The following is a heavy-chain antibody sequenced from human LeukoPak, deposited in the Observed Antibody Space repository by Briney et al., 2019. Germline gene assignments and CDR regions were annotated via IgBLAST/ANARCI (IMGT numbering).Heavy chain of an antibody. J-gene: IGHJ3*02. CDR2: ISSSSSTI. D-gene: IGHD1-26*01. Sequence: GGSLRLSCAASGFTFSSYEMNWVRQAPGKGLEWVSYISSSSSTIYYADSVKGRFTISRDNAKNSLYLQMNSLRAEDTAVYYCAREGATNAFDIWGQGTMVTVSS. CDR1: GFTFSSYE. CDR3: AREGATNAFDI. V-gene: IGHV3-48*01.